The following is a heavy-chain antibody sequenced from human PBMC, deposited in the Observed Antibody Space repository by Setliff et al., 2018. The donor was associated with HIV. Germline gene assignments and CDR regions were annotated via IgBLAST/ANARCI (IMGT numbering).Heavy chain of an antibody. CDR1: GYSFTSYC. CDR2: IIPILGIA. D-gene: IGHD1-26*01. J-gene: IGHJ2*01. V-gene: IGHV1-69*10. CDR3: ARDVSEWEPYWYFDL. Sequence: SVKVSCKASGYSFTSYCVSWVRQAPGQGLEWMGGIIPILGIANYAQKFPGRVTITADKSTSTAYMELSSLRSEDTAVYYCARDVSEWEPYWYFDLWGRGTLVTVSS.